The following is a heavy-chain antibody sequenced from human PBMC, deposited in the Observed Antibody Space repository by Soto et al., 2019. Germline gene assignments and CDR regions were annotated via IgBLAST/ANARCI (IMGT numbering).Heavy chain of an antibody. V-gene: IGHV3-33*01. CDR1: GFTFSSYG. CDR3: ARGGYCTNGVCISYYGMDV. J-gene: IGHJ6*02. Sequence: QPGGSLRLSCAASGFTFSSYGMHWVRQAPGKGLEWVAVIWYDGSNKYYADSVKGRFTISRDNSKNTLYLQMNSLRAEDTAVYYCARGGYCTNGVCISYYGMDVWGQGTTVTVSS. D-gene: IGHD2-8*01. CDR2: IWYDGSNK.